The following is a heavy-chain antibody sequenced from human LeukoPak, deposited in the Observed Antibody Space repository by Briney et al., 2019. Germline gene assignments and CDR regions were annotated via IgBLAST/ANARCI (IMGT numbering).Heavy chain of an antibody. Sequence: ASVKVSCKASGFTLTNFDINWVRQATGQGLEWMGWMNSNTGNTGYAQEFQGRVTMTRDTSIGTAYMELTHLRSEDTAVYYCARGRRGSSGPWSWYLDLWGRGTLVTASS. V-gene: IGHV1-8*01. CDR1: GFTLTNFD. D-gene: IGHD3-22*01. CDR3: ARGRRGSSGPWSWYLDL. J-gene: IGHJ2*01. CDR2: MNSNTGNT.